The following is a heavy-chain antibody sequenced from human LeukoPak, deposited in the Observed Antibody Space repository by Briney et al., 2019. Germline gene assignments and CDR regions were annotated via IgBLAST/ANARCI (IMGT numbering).Heavy chain of an antibody. CDR2: IYYSGST. CDR3: ARQVAVAGTAEGWFHL. V-gene: IGHV4-39*01. D-gene: IGHD6-19*01. CDR1: GGSISSSSYY. Sequence: SETLSLTCTVSGGSISSSSYYWGWTRQPRGKGLEWTGRIYYSGSTYYNPPLKSRVTISVDTSKNQFSLKLSSVTAADTAVYYCARQVAVAGTAEGWFHLWGQGTLVTVSS. J-gene: IGHJ5*02.